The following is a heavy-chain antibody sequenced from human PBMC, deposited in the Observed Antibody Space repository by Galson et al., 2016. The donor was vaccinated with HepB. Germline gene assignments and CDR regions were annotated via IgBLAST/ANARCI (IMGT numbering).Heavy chain of an antibody. D-gene: IGHD3-22*01. J-gene: IGHJ4*02. Sequence: SLRLSCAVSGYLFSAHGMHWVRQAPGKGLEWVAIISFDGKSKNYVDYVKGRFTISRDNSKNTLYLEMNSQRAEDTAVYYCARKFGNSGYADYWGQGTLVTVPS. V-gene: IGHV3-30*03. CDR2: ISFDGKSK. CDR1: GYLFSAHG. CDR3: ARKFGNSGYADY.